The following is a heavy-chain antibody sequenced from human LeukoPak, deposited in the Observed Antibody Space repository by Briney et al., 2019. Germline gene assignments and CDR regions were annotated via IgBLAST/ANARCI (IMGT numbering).Heavy chain of an antibody. CDR1: GFTFRIYG. V-gene: IGHV3-30*02. CDR2: MRYDGSEK. Sequence: GGSLRLSCAASGFTFRIYGMYWVRQAPGKGLEWVAFMRYDGSEKYYADSVKGRFTISRDNAKNSLYLQMNSLRAEDTAVYYCAELGITMIGGVWGKGTTVTISS. J-gene: IGHJ6*04. D-gene: IGHD3-10*02. CDR3: AELGITMIGGV.